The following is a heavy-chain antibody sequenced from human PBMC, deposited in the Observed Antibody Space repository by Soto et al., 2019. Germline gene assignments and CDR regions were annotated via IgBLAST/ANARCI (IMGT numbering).Heavy chain of an antibody. J-gene: IGHJ5*02. D-gene: IGHD4-4*01. CDR2: IIPIFGTA. V-gene: IGHV1-69*13. CDR1: GGTFSSYA. Sequence: SVKVSCKASGGTFSSYAISWVRQAPGQGLEWMGGIIPIFGTANYAQKFQGRVTITADESTSTAYMELSSLRSEDTAVYYCARGGLGYSNYQNWFVPWGQGTLVTVSS. CDR3: ARGGLGYSNYQNWFVP.